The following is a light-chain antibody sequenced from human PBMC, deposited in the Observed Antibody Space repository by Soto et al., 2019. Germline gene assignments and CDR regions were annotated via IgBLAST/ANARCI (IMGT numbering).Light chain of an antibody. J-gene: IGKJ4*01. Sequence: EIVLTQSPGTLSLSPGERATLSCRASQSVSSSYLAWYQQKPGQAPRLLIYGASNRATGIPDRFSGSGSGTEFTLTISSLQSEDFAVYYCQQYNNWPPVTFGGGTKVDIK. CDR1: QSVSSSY. CDR3: QQYNNWPPVT. CDR2: GAS. V-gene: IGKV3-20*01.